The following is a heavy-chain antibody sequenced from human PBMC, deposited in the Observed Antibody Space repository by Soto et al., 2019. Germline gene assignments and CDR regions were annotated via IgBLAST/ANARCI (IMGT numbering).Heavy chain of an antibody. CDR2: IIPIFGTA. J-gene: IGHJ6*02. CDR3: ARAKESYDYVWGSYRYYPGSCYYYGMDV. CDR1: GGTFSSYA. Sequence: QVQLVQSGAEVKKPGSSVKVSCKASGGTFSSYAISWVRQAPGQGLEWMGGIIPIFGTANYAQKFQGRVTITADESTSTAYMELSSLRPEDTAVYYCARAKESYDYVWGSYRYYPGSCYYYGMDVWGQGTTVTVSS. D-gene: IGHD3-16*02. V-gene: IGHV1-69*01.